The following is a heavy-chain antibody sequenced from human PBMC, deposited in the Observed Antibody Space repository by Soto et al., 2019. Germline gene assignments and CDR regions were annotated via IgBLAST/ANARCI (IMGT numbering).Heavy chain of an antibody. CDR2: INHSGST. Sequence: PSETLSLTCAVYGGSFSGYYWSWIRQPPGKGLEWIGEINHSGSTNYNPSLKSRVTISVDTSKNQLSLKLSSVTAADTAVYYCARGGVFGYSYGLIYYGMDVWGQGTTVTVS. CDR3: ARGGVFGYSYGLIYYGMDV. D-gene: IGHD5-18*01. CDR1: GGSFSGYY. V-gene: IGHV4-34*01. J-gene: IGHJ6*02.